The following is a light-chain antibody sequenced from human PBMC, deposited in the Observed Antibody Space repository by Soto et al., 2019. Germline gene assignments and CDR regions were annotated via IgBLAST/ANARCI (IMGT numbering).Light chain of an antibody. CDR1: SGHSNYI. CDR3: DTWETNTWV. CDR2: LARSGNY. V-gene: IGLV4-60*02. Sequence: QSVLTQSSSAAASLGSSGNLTGSLSSGHSNYIIAWHQQQPGRAPRYLLQLARSGNYNKGSGVPDRFSGSSAGADRYLTISKLQFEDEADYYCDTWETNTWVFGGGTKLTVL. J-gene: IGLJ3*02.